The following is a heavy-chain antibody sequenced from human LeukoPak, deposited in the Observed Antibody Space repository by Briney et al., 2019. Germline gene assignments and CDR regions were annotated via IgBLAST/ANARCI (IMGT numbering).Heavy chain of an antibody. J-gene: IGHJ4*02. Sequence: GASVKVSCKASGYTFTGYYMHWVRQAPGQGLEWMGRINPNSGGTNYAQKFQGRVTMTRDTSISTAYMELSRLRSDDTAVYYCARASDYDSSGYSFDYWGQGTLVTVSS. CDR1: GYTFTGYY. V-gene: IGHV1-2*06. CDR3: ARASDYDSSGYSFDY. D-gene: IGHD3-22*01. CDR2: INPNSGGT.